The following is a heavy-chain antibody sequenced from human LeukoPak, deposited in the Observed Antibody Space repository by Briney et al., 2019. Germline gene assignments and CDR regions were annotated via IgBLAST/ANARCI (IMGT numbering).Heavy chain of an antibody. D-gene: IGHD6-13*01. Sequence: SETLSLTCTVSGGSISSSSYYWGWIRQPPGKGLEWIGSIYYSGSTYYNPSLKSRVTTSVDTSKNQFSLKLSSVTAADTAVYYCARRIAADNYYFDYWGQGTLVTVSS. CDR1: GGSISSSSYY. CDR2: IYYSGST. V-gene: IGHV4-39*07. CDR3: ARRIAADNYYFDY. J-gene: IGHJ4*02.